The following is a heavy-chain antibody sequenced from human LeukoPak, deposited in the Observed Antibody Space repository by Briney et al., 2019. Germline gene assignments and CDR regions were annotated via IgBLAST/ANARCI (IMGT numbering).Heavy chain of an antibody. V-gene: IGHV1-18*01. CDR2: ISAHNGNT. CDR3: ARGSPPRRNYDSRGYYSYYFDY. D-gene: IGHD3-22*01. J-gene: IGHJ4*02. CDR1: GYTFTSYG. Sequence: ASVKVSCKASGYTFTSYGISWVRQAPGQGLEWMGWISAHNGNTNYAQKLQGRVTMTTDTSTSTAYMELRSLRSDDTAVYYCARGSPPRRNYDSRGYYSYYFDYWGQGTLVTVSS.